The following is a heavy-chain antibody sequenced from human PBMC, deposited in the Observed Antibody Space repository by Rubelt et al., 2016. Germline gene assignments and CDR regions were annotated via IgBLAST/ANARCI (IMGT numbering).Heavy chain of an antibody. CDR1: GDSVSSNSAA. D-gene: IGHD3-3*01. CDR2: TYYRSKWYN. Sequence: QVQLQQSGPGLVKPSQTLSLTCAIPGDSVSSNSAAWNWIKQSPSRGLEWLGRTYYRSKWYNDYAVSVKSRITINPDTSKNQFSLQLNSVTPEDTAVYYCASEENWSGYFAFDYWGQGILVTVSS. V-gene: IGHV6-1*01. J-gene: IGHJ4*02. CDR3: ASEENWSGYFAFDY.